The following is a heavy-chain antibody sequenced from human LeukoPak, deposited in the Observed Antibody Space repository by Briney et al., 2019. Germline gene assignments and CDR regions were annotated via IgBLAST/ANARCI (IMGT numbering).Heavy chain of an antibody. CDR1: GGSISSGGYY. CDR2: IYYSGST. V-gene: IGHV4-31*03. D-gene: IGHD4-17*01. CDR3: ARVGMGETTVTTSGY. J-gene: IGHJ4*02. Sequence: PSQTLSLTCTVSGGSISSGGYYWSWIRQHPGKGLEWIGYIYYSGSTYYNPSLKSRVTTSVDTSKNQFSLKLSSVTAADTAVYYCARVGMGETTVTTSGYWGQGTLVTVSS.